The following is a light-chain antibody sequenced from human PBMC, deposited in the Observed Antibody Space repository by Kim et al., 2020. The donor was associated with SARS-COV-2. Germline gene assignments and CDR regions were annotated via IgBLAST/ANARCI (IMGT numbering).Light chain of an antibody. CDR3: QQYNNWRT. V-gene: IGKV3-15*01. J-gene: IGKJ1*01. CDR2: GAS. CDR1: RSVSSN. Sequence: SVSPGERATLSCSASRSVSSNLAWYQQKPGQAPRLLIYGASTRATGIPARFSGSGSGTEFTLTISSLQSEDFAVYYCQQYNNWRTFGQGTKVDIK.